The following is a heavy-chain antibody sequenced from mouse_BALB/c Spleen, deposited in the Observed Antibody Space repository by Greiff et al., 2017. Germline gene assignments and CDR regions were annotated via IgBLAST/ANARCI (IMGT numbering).Heavy chain of an antibody. J-gene: IGHJ4*01. Sequence: QVQLQQSGAELAKPGASVKMSCKASGYTFTSYWMHWVKQRPGQGLEWIGYINPSTGYTEYNQKFKDKATLTADKSSSTAYMQLSSLTSEDSAVYYCARSMITTWFYAMDYWGQGTSVTVSS. V-gene: IGHV1-7*01. D-gene: IGHD2-4*01. CDR3: ARSMITTWFYAMDY. CDR1: GYTFTSYW. CDR2: INPSTGYT.